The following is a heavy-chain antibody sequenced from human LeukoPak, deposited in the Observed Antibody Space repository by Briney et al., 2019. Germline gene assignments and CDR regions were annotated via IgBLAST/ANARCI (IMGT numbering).Heavy chain of an antibody. V-gene: IGHV3-23*01. CDR3: VTEVSGSFPT. J-gene: IGHJ4*02. D-gene: IGHD1-26*01. CDR2: ISGSGGST. Sequence: GGTLRLSCAASGFTFSSYGMSWVRQAPGKGLEWVSAISGSGGSTYYADSVKGRFTISRDNSKNTLYLQMNSLKNEDTAVYYCVTEVSGSFPTWGQGTLVTVSS. CDR1: GFTFSSYG.